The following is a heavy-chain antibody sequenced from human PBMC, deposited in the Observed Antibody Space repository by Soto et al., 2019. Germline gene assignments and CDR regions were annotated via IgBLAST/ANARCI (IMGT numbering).Heavy chain of an antibody. CDR3: AREGNLGKWIQPLDS. V-gene: IGHV4-59*11. Sequence: SQTLPLTCTVSGGTIRSHYWSWIRQPPGKGLEWIGNIHYNGNTKYSPSLKSRVTMSVDTSKNHFSLKLISATTADTAVYFCAREGNLGKWIQPLDSWGQGTLVTVSS. CDR2: IHYNGNT. D-gene: IGHD2-2*03. CDR1: GGTIRSHY. J-gene: IGHJ4*02.